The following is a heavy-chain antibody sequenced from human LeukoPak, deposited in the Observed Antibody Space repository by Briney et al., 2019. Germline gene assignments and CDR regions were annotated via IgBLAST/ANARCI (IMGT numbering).Heavy chain of an antibody. CDR1: EYTFTGYY. CDR2: INPNSGGT. Sequence: ASVKVSCKASEYTFTGYYLHWVRQAPGQGLEWMGWINPNSGGTNYAQKFQGRVTMTRDTSISTAYMELSRLRSDDTAVYYCASDICSSTSCYVFDPWGQGTLVTVSS. J-gene: IGHJ5*02. D-gene: IGHD2-2*01. CDR3: ASDICSSTSCYVFDP. V-gene: IGHV1-2*02.